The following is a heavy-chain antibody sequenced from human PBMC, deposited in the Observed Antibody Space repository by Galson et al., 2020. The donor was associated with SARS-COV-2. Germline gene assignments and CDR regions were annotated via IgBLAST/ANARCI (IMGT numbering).Heavy chain of an antibody. D-gene: IGHD3-10*01. J-gene: IGHJ3*02. CDR3: ATLGVYDDSGTYFNDAFDI. CDR1: RFTFNNSR. Sequence: QLGESLKISCAASRFTFNNSRMSWVRQAPGKGLEWVANIKQDGSEKHYVDSVKGRFTISRDNAKNLLYLQMNSLRVQDTAVYYCATLGVYDDSGTYFNDAFDIWGQGTMVTVSS. CDR2: IKQDGSEK. V-gene: IGHV3-7*01.